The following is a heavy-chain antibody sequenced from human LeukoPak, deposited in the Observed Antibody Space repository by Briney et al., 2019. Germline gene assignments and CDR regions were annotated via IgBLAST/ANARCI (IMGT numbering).Heavy chain of an antibody. D-gene: IGHD3-16*02. J-gene: IGHJ4*02. CDR1: GGSFSGYY. Sequence: SETLSLTCAVYGGSFSGYYWSWIRQPPGKGLEWIGEINHSGSTNYNPSLKSRVTISVDTSKNQFSLKLSSVTAADTAVYYCARTYYDYVWGSYRKYHFDYWGQGTLVTVSS. V-gene: IGHV4-34*01. CDR3: ARTYYDYVWGSYRKYHFDY. CDR2: INHSGST.